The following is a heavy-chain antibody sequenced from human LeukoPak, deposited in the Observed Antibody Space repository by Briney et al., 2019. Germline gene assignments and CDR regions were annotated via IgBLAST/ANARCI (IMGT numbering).Heavy chain of an antibody. CDR2: INHSGST. V-gene: IGHV4-34*01. CDR1: GGSFSGYY. D-gene: IGHD6-13*01. J-gene: IGHJ4*02. Sequence: PSETLSLTCAVYGGSFSGYYWDWIRQPPGKGLEWIGEINHSGSTNYNPSLKSRVTISVDTSKNQFSLKLSSVTAADTAVYYCARRWSIYYFDYWGQGTLVTVSS. CDR3: ARRWSIYYFDY.